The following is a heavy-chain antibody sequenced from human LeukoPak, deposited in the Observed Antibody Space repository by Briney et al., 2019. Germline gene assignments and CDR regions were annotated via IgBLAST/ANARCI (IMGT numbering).Heavy chain of an antibody. D-gene: IGHD1-26*01. Sequence: SETLSLTCTISGGSISSYYWSWIRQPAGKELKWIGRIYTSGSTNYNPSLKSRVTMSVDTSKNQFSLKLSSVTAADTAVYYCARDRGLGAHNWFDPWGQGTLVTVSS. CDR2: IYTSGST. CDR3: ARDRGLGAHNWFDP. V-gene: IGHV4-4*07. J-gene: IGHJ5*02. CDR1: GGSISSYY.